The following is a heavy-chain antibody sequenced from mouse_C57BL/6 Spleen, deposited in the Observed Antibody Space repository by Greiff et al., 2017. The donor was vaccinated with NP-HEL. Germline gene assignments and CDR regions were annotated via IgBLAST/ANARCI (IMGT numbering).Heavy chain of an antibody. J-gene: IGHJ4*01. CDR3: ARSVDNDVGYYYAMDY. CDR1: GFNIKDYY. CDR2: IDPEDGET. D-gene: IGHD2-4*01. V-gene: IGHV14-2*01. Sequence: EVKLMESGAELVKPGASVKLSCTASGFNIKDYYMHWVKQRPEQGLEWIGRIDPEDGETKYAPKFQGKATITADTSSNTAYLQLSSLTSEDTAVYYCARSVDNDVGYYYAMDYWGQGTSVTVSS.